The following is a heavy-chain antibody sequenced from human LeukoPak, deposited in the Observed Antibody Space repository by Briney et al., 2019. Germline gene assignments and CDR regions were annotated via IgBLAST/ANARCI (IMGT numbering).Heavy chain of an antibody. V-gene: IGHV4-61*02. D-gene: IGHD1-7*01. J-gene: IGHJ4*02. CDR2: IYTSGST. CDR3: ARENYVFDY. Sequence: SETLSLTCTVSGGSISSGSYYWSWIRQPAGKGLEWIGRIYTSGSTNYNPSLKSRVTMSVDTSKNQFSLKLSSVTAADTAVYYCARENYVFDYWGQGTLVTVSS. CDR1: GGSISSGSYY.